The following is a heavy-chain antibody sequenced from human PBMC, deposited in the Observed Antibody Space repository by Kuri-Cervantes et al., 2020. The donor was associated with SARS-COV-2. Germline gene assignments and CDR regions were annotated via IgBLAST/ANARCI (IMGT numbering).Heavy chain of an antibody. CDR2: IYYSGST. CDR1: GGSVSSGSYY. Sequence: SETLSLTCTVSGGSVSSGSYYWSWIRQPPGKGLEWIGYIYYSGSTNYNPSLKSRVTISVDTSKNQFSLKLSSVTAADTAVYYCARSSSGYYYVDNWFDPWGQGTLVTVSS. V-gene: IGHV4-61*01. CDR3: ARSSSGYYYVDNWFDP. J-gene: IGHJ5*02. D-gene: IGHD3-22*01.